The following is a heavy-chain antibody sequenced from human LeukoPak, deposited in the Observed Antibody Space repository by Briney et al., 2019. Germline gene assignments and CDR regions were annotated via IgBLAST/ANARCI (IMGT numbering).Heavy chain of an antibody. CDR1: GGSISSYY. Sequence: SETLSLTCTVSGGSISSYYWSWIRQPPGKGLEWIGYIYYSGSTNYNPSLKSRVTISVDTSKNQFSLKLSSVTAADTAVYYCARTSGESSWYWYYFDYWGQGTLVTVSS. J-gene: IGHJ4*02. D-gene: IGHD6-13*01. CDR2: IYYSGST. V-gene: IGHV4-59*08. CDR3: ARTSGESSWYWYYFDY.